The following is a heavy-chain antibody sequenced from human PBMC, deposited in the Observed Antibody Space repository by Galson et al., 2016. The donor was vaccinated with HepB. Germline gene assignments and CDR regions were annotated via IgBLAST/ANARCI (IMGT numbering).Heavy chain of an antibody. V-gene: IGHV4-34*01. CDR2: INQSGST. CDR3: ARGQGGKAFTKRALRYNWFDP. D-gene: IGHD1-26*01. J-gene: IGHJ5*02. Sequence: SETLSLTCAVYGGSFSGYSWSWIRQSPGKGLEWIGEINQSGSTNYHPALKRRVNISVDTSKNQFSLRLRSVTAADTAVYYCARGQGGKAFTKRALRYNWFDPWGQGTLVTVSS. CDR1: GGSFSGYS.